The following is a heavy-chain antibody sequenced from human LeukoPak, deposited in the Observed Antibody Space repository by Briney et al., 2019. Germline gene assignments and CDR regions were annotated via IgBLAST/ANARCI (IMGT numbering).Heavy chain of an antibody. Sequence: QPGGSLRLSCAASGFAFNKYWMHWVRQTPGKGLVWVSRINGDGSTTSYADSVKGGFTISRDNAKNTMYLKMSSLRAEDTAVYYCATGNYYDSRGYYTFGHWGQGTLVTVSS. D-gene: IGHD3-22*01. CDR2: INGDGSTT. V-gene: IGHV3-74*01. J-gene: IGHJ4*02. CDR1: GFAFNKYW. CDR3: ATGNYYDSRGYYTFGH.